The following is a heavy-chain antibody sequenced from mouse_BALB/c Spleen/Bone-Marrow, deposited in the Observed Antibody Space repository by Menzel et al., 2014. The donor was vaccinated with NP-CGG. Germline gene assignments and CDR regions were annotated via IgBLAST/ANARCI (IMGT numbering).Heavy chain of an antibody. Sequence: EVKLQESGAELVKPGASVKLSCTASGFNIKDTYMHWVKQRPEQGLEWIGRIDPANGNTKYDPKFQGKATITADTSSNTAYLQLSSLTSEDTAVYYCASYYYGSSTFAHWGQGTLVTVSA. V-gene: IGHV14-3*02. CDR3: ASYYYGSSTFAH. CDR1: GFNIKDTY. CDR2: IDPANGNT. D-gene: IGHD1-1*01. J-gene: IGHJ3*01.